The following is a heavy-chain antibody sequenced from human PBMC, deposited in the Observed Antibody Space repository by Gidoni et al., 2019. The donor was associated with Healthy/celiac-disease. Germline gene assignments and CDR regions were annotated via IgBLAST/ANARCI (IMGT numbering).Heavy chain of an antibody. Sequence: EVHLVESGGGLVQPGRSLRLSCPASGFTFGDYAMSWVRQAPGKGLEVGGFIRSKAYGGTTEYAASVKGRFTISRDDSKSIAYLQMNSLKTEDTAVYYCTRELGYYYDSSGYYVLDAFDIWGQGTMVTVSS. V-gene: IGHV3-49*04. CDR2: IRSKAYGGTT. CDR1: GFTFGDYA. CDR3: TRELGYYYDSSGYYVLDAFDI. D-gene: IGHD3-22*01. J-gene: IGHJ3*02.